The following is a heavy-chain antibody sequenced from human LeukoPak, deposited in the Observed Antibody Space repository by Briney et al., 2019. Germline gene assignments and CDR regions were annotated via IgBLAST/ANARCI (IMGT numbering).Heavy chain of an antibody. CDR2: IQQDGSAK. Sequence: GGSLRLSCAASGFTFSTSWMSWVRQAPGKGLEWVANIQQDGSAKYYLDSVKGRFTISRDNAKNSLYLQMNSLRAEDTAVYYCARFSLYDNSGYYSWLFDFWGQGTLVTVSS. V-gene: IGHV3-7*01. CDR1: GFTFSTSW. D-gene: IGHD3-22*01. CDR3: ARFSLYDNSGYYSWLFDF. J-gene: IGHJ4*02.